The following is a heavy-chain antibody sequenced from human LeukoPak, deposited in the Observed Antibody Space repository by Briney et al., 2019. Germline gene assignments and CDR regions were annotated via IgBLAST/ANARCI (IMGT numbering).Heavy chain of an antibody. Sequence: ASVKVSCKASGYTFTGYYMHWVRQAPGQGLESMGWINPNSGGTNYAQKFQGRVTMTRDTSISTAYMELSRLRSDDTAVYYCARDRAVVVPAAIDDYWGQGTLVTVSS. CDR2: INPNSGGT. CDR1: GYTFTGYY. J-gene: IGHJ4*02. V-gene: IGHV1-2*02. D-gene: IGHD2-2*01. CDR3: ARDRAVVVPAAIDDY.